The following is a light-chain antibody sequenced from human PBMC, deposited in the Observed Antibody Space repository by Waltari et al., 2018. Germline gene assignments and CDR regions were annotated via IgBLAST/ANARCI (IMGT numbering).Light chain of an antibody. CDR1: DSDVGPYDF. Sequence: QSALTQPASVSGSPGQSITISCSGTDSDVGPYDFVPWYQQHQGKAPHLIIYEVSNRPSGISNRFSASKSGNTASLTISGLQAEDEADYYCSSYTTSSAPGVFGTGTRVTVL. V-gene: IGLV2-14*01. CDR2: EVS. J-gene: IGLJ1*01. CDR3: SSYTTSSAPGV.